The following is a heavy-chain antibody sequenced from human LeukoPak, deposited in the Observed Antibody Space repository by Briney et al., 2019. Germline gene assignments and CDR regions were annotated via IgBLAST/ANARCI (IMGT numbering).Heavy chain of an antibody. J-gene: IGHJ5*01. V-gene: IGHV3-66*01. CDR2: IYAGGDT. CDR1: GFTLSTNY. CDR3: AREVYSSTWFDS. D-gene: IGHD6-13*01. Sequence: GESLRLSCVASGFTLSTNYMNWIRQAPGKGLEWVSVIYAGGDTYYADSVKERFTISRDNSINTLYLQMNSLRADDTAVYFCAREVYSSTWFDSWGQGALVTVSS.